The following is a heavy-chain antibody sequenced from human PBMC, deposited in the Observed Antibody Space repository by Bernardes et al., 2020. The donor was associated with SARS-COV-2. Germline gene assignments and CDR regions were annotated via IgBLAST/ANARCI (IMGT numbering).Heavy chain of an antibody. D-gene: IGHD2-15*01. CDR3: ARRPDLYCSGGSCYGLNWFDP. CDR1: GGSFSGYY. CDR2: INHSGRT. J-gene: IGHJ5*02. Sequence: SETLSLTCAVYGGSFSGYYWSWIRQPPGKGLEWIGEINHSGRTNYNPSLKSQVTISVDTSKNQFSLKLSSVTAADTAVYYCARRPDLYCSGGSCYGLNWFDPWGQGTLVTVSS. V-gene: IGHV4-34*01.